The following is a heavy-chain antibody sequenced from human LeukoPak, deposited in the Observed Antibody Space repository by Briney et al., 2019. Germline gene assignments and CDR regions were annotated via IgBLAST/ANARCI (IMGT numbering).Heavy chain of an antibody. CDR2: MSPNSGDT. Sequence: ASVTVSCKASGYTFTTHDINWVRQVPGQGLEWLGWMSPNSGDTGYAQKFQGRVTMTSDSSISTAYMELSSLRSEDTAIYYCVRTPPNWGFDYWGQGTLVTASS. D-gene: IGHD7-27*01. V-gene: IGHV1-8*01. CDR1: GYTFTTHD. CDR3: VRTPPNWGFDY. J-gene: IGHJ4*02.